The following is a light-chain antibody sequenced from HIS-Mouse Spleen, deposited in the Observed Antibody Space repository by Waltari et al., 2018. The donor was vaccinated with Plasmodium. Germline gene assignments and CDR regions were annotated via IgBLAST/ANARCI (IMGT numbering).Light chain of an antibody. CDR3: QQYYSYLLT. Sequence: AIRMTPSPSSFSASTGARSPTTCRASQGISSYLAWYQQKPGKAPKLLIYAASTLQSGVPSRFSGSGSGTDFTLTISCLQSEDFATYYCQQYYSYLLTFGGGTKVEIK. CDR1: QGISSY. J-gene: IGKJ4*01. V-gene: IGKV1-8*01. CDR2: AAS.